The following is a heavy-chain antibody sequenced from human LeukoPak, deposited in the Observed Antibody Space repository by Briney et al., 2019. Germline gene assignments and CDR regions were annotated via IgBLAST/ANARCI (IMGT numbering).Heavy chain of an antibody. CDR3: AKTSGRLGMVEQQFDY. CDR1: GFTFSSYA. D-gene: IGHD1/OR15-1a*01. CDR2: ISGSGGST. Sequence: GGSLRLSCAASGFTFSSYAMSWVRQAPGKGLEWVSAISGSGGSTYYADSVKGRFTISRDNSKNTLYLQMNSLRAEDTAVYYCAKTSGRLGMVEQQFDYWGQGTLVTVSS. J-gene: IGHJ4*02. V-gene: IGHV3-23*01.